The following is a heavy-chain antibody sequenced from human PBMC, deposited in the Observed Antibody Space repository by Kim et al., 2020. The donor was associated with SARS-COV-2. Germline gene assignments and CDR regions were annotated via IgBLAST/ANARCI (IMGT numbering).Heavy chain of an antibody. D-gene: IGHD6-19*01. V-gene: IGHV4-59*08. CDR1: GGSISNSY. CDR2: IYYSGST. CDR3: ARGSGWYGRFDY. J-gene: IGHJ4*02. Sequence: SETLSLTCTVSGGSISNSYWSWIRRPPGKGLEWIGYIYYSGSTNYNPSLKSRVTISVDTSKNQFSLRLSSVTTADTAVYYCARGSGWYGRFDYWGQGTLVTVSS.